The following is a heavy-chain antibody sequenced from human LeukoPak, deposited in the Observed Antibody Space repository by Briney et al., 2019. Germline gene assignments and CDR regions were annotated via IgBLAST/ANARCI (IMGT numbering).Heavy chain of an antibody. CDR1: GYTFTGYY. CDR3: ARRSIVGRTGIYFDY. V-gene: IGHV1-2*02. J-gene: IGHJ4*02. Sequence: ASVKVSCKASGYTFTGYYMHWVRQAPGQGLEWMGWINPNSGGTNYAQKFQGRVTMTRDTSISTAYMELSRLRSDDTAVYYCARRSIVGRTGIYFDYWGQGTLVTVSS. CDR2: INPNSGGT. D-gene: IGHD1-26*01.